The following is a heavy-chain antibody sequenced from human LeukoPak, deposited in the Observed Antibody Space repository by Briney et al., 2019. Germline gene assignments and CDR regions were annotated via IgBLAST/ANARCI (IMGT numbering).Heavy chain of an antibody. CDR2: INPSGGST. CDR3: ASKSLIGVTARAFGAFDI. D-gene: IGHD2-21*02. Sequence: ASVKVSCKASGYTFTSYYMHWVRQAPGQGLEWMGIINPSGGSTSYAQKFQGRVTMTRDTSTSTVYMELSSLRSEDTAVYNCASKSLIGVTARAFGAFDIWGQGTMVTVSS. J-gene: IGHJ3*02. V-gene: IGHV1-46*01. CDR1: GYTFTSYY.